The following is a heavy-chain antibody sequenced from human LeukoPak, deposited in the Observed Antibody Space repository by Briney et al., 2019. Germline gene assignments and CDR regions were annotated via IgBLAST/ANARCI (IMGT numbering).Heavy chain of an antibody. CDR1: GFSFRDYP. V-gene: IGHV3-53*01. Sequence: GGSLRLSCEAAGFSFRDYPMGWVRQASGKGLEWVSVIYSGGSTYYADSVKGRFTISRDNSKNTLYLQMNSLRAEDTAVYYCARWHGFDYWGQGTLVTVSS. D-gene: IGHD2-8*01. CDR3: ARWHGFDY. CDR2: IYSGGST. J-gene: IGHJ4*02.